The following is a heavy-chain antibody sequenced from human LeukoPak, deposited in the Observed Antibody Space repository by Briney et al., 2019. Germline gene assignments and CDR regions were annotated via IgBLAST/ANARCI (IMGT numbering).Heavy chain of an antibody. CDR1: GFTFDKYW. D-gene: IGHD3-10*01. CDR3: AKGFGEQGWFDP. V-gene: IGHV3-7*01. J-gene: IGHJ5*02. Sequence: GSLRLSCAASGFTFDKYWMNWVRQAPGKGLEWVANIKQDGGEIHYLDSVRGRFTISRDNAKSSLYLQLTSLRAEDTAVYYCAKGFGEQGWFDPWGQGTLVTVSS. CDR2: IKQDGGEI.